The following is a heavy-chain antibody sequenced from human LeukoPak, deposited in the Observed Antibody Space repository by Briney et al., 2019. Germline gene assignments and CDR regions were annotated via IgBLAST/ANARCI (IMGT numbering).Heavy chain of an antibody. CDR3: ARGEQRRRNDILTGYRLGY. CDR2: MNPNSGNT. Sequence: ASVKVSCKASGYTFTSYDINWVRQATGQGLEWMGWMNPNSGNTGYAQKFQGRVTMTRYTSISTAYMELSSLRSEDTAVYYCARGEQRRRNDILTGYRLGYWGQGTLVTVSS. CDR1: GYTFTSYD. V-gene: IGHV1-8*01. D-gene: IGHD3-9*01. J-gene: IGHJ4*02.